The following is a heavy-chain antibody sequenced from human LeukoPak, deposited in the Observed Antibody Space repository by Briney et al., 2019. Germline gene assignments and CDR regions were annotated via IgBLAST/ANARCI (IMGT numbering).Heavy chain of an antibody. CDR2: MNPNSGNT. Sequence: ASVKVSCKASGYTFTSYDINWVRQATGQGLEWMGWMNPNSGNTGYAQKFQGRVTMTKNTSITTAYIELSSLRSEDTAVYYCARALSWTTESYYYMDVRGKGTTVTVSS. CDR3: ARALSWTTESYYYMDV. CDR1: GYTFTSYD. D-gene: IGHD3/OR15-3a*01. V-gene: IGHV1-8*01. J-gene: IGHJ6*03.